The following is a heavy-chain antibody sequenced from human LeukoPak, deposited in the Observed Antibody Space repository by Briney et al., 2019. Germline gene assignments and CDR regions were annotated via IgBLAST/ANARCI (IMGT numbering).Heavy chain of an antibody. J-gene: IGHJ4*02. Sequence: CXASGGTFSSYAISWVRQAPGQGLEWMGGIIPIFGTANYAQKLEGRVTITADKSTSTAYMEMSSLRSEDTAVYYCAXTYSSSSKLGXXYFDYWGQGTLATVSS. CDR3: AXTYSSSSKLGXXYFDY. D-gene: IGHD6-6*01. CDR1: GGTFSSYA. V-gene: IGHV1-69*06. CDR2: IIPIFGTA.